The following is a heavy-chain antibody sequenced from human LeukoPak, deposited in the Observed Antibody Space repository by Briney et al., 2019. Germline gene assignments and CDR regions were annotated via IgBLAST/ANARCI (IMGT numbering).Heavy chain of an antibody. CDR1: GYTLTELS. CDR2: IIPILGIA. V-gene: IGHV1-69*04. Sequence: SVKVSCKVSGYTLTELSMHWVRQAPGQGLEWMGRIIPILGIANYAQKFQGRVTITADKSTSTAYMELSSLRSEDTAVYYCARDDELDYWGQGTLVTVSS. J-gene: IGHJ4*02. CDR3: ARDDELDY.